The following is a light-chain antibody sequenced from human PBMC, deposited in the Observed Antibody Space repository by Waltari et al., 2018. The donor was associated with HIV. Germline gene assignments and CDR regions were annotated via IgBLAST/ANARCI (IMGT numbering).Light chain of an antibody. Sequence: QSVLTQPPSASGTPGQRVPISCYGANFDIGSNYASWYHRHPGTAPKILIYRNNQRPSGVPGRFSGSKSGTSASLAISGLRSEDEADYYCAAWDVSLRGAYVFGTGTKVAVL. J-gene: IGLJ1*01. V-gene: IGLV1-47*01. CDR2: RNN. CDR1: NFDIGSNY. CDR3: AAWDVSLRGAYV.